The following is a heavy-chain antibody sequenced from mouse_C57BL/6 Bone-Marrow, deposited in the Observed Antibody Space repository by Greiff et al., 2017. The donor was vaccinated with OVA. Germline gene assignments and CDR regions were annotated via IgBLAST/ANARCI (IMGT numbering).Heavy chain of an antibody. V-gene: IGHV1-82*01. D-gene: IGHD3-2*02. CDR1: GYAFSSSW. J-gene: IGHJ2*01. Sequence: QLQESGPELVKPGASVKISCKASGYAFSSSWMNWVKQRPGKGLEWIGRIYPGDGDTNYNGEFKGKATLTADKSSSTAYMQLSSLTSEDSAVYFCASQGETAQGFDYWGQGTTLTVSS. CDR2: IYPGDGDT. CDR3: ASQGETAQGFDY.